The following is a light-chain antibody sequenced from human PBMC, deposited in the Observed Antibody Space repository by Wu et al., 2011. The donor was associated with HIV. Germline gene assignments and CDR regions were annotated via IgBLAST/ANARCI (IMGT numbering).Light chain of an antibody. Sequence: EIVLTQSPGTLSLSPGERATLSCRASQSVSTTYLAWYQQKPGQGPRLLIYDASTRATGIPARFSGSGSGTDFTLTISRLDPEDFAVYYCQHYGNSPYTFGQGTKLEIK. J-gene: IGKJ2*01. CDR2: DAS. CDR3: QHYGNSPYT. V-gene: IGKV3-20*01. CDR1: QSVSTTY.